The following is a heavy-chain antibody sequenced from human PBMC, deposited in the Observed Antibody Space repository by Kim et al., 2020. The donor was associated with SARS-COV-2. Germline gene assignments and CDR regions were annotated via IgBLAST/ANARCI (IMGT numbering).Heavy chain of an antibody. V-gene: IGHV3-33*05. Sequence: GGSLRLSCAASGFTFSSYGMHWVRQAPGKGLEWVAVISYDGSNKYYADSVKGRFTISRDNSKNTLYLQMNSLRAEDTAVYYCARDSGSQIVATIIYYFDYWGQGTLVTVSS. CDR2: ISYDGSNK. J-gene: IGHJ4*02. CDR1: GFTFSSYG. CDR3: ARDSGSQIVATIIYYFDY. D-gene: IGHD5-12*01.